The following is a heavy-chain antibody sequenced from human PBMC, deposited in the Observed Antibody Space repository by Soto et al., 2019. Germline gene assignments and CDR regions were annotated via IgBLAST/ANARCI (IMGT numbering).Heavy chain of an antibody. V-gene: IGHV4-39*07. Sequence: SETLSLTCTVSGGSISSFAYYWGWIRQPPGKGLEWIGTVYYNENTYYNPSLKSRVTISVDTSKNQFSLKLSSVTAADTAVYYCARGSEDFWSGYFPFDYWGQGTLVTVSS. D-gene: IGHD3-3*01. J-gene: IGHJ4*02. CDR3: ARGSEDFWSGYFPFDY. CDR2: VYYNENT. CDR1: GGSISSFAYY.